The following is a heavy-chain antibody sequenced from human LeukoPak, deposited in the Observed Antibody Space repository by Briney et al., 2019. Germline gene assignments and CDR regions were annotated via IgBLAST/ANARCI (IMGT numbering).Heavy chain of an antibody. D-gene: IGHD4-23*01. CDR1: GGSISSYY. J-gene: IGHJ6*03. V-gene: IGHV4-4*07. CDR2: IYTSGST. CDR3: ARLNSGRPYYYYYYMDV. Sequence: SETLSLTCTVSGGSISSYYWSWIRQPPGKGLEWIGRIYTSGSTNYNPSLKSRVTISVDTSKNQFSLKLSSVTAADTAVYYCARLNSGRPYYYYYYMDVWGKGTTVTVSS.